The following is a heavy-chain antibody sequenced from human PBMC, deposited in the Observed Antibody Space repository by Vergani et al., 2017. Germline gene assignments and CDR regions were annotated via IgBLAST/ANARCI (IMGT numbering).Heavy chain of an antibody. CDR1: GFTFSSYA. CDR2: IGTAGDT. CDR3: AKGGYSYGPAYGMDV. J-gene: IGHJ6*02. Sequence: VQLVESGGGVVQPGRSLRLSCAASGFTFSSYAMHWVRQATGKGLEWVSAIGTAGDTYYPGSVKGRFTISRENAKNSLYLQMNSLRAGDTAVYYCAKGGYSYGPAYGMDVWGQGTTVTVSS. V-gene: IGHV3-13*04. D-gene: IGHD5-18*01.